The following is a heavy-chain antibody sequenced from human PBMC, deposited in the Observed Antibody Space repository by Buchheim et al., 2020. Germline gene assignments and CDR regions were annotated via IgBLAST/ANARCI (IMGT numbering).Heavy chain of an antibody. J-gene: IGHJ6*02. Sequence: QVQLMESGGGVVQPGGSLRLSCAASGLSLSTFGIHWVRQAPGKGLEWVAAISYDGSNEHYVDSVKGRFTISRDNSKNILYLQMNSLRAEDTAVYYCAKETESYYYYGMDVWGQGTT. CDR3: AKETESYYYYGMDV. CDR2: ISYDGSNE. D-gene: IGHD3-10*01. CDR1: GLSLSTFG. V-gene: IGHV3-30*18.